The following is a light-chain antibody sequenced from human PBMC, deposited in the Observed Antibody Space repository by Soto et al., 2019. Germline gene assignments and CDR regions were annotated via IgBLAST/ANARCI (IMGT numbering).Light chain of an antibody. CDR2: GAS. CDR1: QSVSSRY. J-gene: IGKJ4*01. V-gene: IGKV3-20*01. Sequence: EIVLTQSPGTLSLSPGERAALSCRASQSVSSRYFAWYQQKPGQAPRLLIYGASSRATGIPDRFSGSGSGTDFTLTISRLEPEDFAVYYCQQYGSSPPITFGGGTKVEIK. CDR3: QQYGSSPPIT.